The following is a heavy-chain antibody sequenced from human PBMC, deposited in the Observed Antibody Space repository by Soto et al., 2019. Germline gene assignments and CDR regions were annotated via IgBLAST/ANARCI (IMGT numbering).Heavy chain of an antibody. D-gene: IGHD6-6*01. CDR1: GGSISSYY. CDR3: ARSQLVPRPYYFDY. V-gene: IGHV4-4*07. Sequence: SETLSLTCTVSGGSISSYYWSWIRQPAGKGLEWIGRIYTSGSTNYNPSLKSRVTMSVDTSKNQFSLKLSSVTAADTAVYYCARSQLVPRPYYFDYWGQGTLVTVSS. J-gene: IGHJ4*02. CDR2: IYTSGST.